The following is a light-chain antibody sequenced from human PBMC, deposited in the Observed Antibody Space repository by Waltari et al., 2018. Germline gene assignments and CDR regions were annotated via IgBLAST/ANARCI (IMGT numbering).Light chain of an antibody. CDR2: DVN. CDR1: SSDVGVYKY. V-gene: IGLV2-14*01. CDR3: SSYTSSYTYV. J-gene: IGLJ1*01. Sequence: QSALTQPASVSGSPGQSITISCTGTSSDVGVYKYFSWYQQHPGKAPKLMIYDVNTRPSGVSDRFSGSKSGTTASLTISGLQAEDEADYYCSSYTSSYTYVFGTGTKVTVL.